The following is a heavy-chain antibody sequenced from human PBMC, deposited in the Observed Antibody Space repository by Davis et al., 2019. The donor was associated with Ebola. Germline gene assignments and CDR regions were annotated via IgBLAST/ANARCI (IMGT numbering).Heavy chain of an antibody. V-gene: IGHV1-69*08. CDR2: VIPILGTA. CDR1: GGTFTNYT. J-gene: IGHJ5*02. Sequence: SVTVSCKASGGTFTNYTFHWVRQAPGQGPEWMGRVIPILGTADYAQRFQGRVTITADTSTHTAYMELSRLRSDDTAMYYCTRGKWFDPWGQGTLVAVSS. CDR3: TRGKWFDP.